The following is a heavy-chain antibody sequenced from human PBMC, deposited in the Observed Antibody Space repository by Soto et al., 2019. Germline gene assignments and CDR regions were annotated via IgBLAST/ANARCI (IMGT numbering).Heavy chain of an antibody. D-gene: IGHD6-19*01. CDR2: VCLSGSTT. Sequence: LETLSLTCTVSGDSVNSGYYCWSWIRQPPGKGLEWIAYVCLSGSTTKYNPSLKSRVTISRDMSKNEFSLKVTSVTAADTAVYYCARSGGGSGWFGGQGTLVTVSS. CDR3: ARSGGGSGWF. CDR1: GDSVNSGYYC. J-gene: IGHJ4*02. V-gene: IGHV4-61*01.